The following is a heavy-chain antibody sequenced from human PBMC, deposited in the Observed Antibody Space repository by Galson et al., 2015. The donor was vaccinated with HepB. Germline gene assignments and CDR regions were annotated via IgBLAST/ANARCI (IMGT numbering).Heavy chain of an antibody. CDR1: GFTFSSYA. Sequence: SLRLSCAASGFTFSSYAMHWVRQAPGKGLKGRFTISRDNSKNTLYLQMSSLRAEDTAVYSCVQDRGSYIEIPIFDYWGQGTLVTVSS. V-gene: IGHV3-64D*06. CDR3: VQDRGSYIEIPIFDY. D-gene: IGHD1-26*01. J-gene: IGHJ4*02.